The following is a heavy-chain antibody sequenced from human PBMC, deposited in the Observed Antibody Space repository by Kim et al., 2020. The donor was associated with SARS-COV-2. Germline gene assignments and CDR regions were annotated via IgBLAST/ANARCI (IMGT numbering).Heavy chain of an antibody. CDR1: GYTFTSYA. J-gene: IGHJ6*02. D-gene: IGHD3-10*01. CDR3: AYGIGSGSYYTPVGMDV. V-gene: IGHV1-3*01. CDR2: INAGNGNT. Sequence: ASVKVSCKASGYTFTSYAMHWVRQAPGQRLEWMGWINAGNGNTKYSQKFQGRVTITRDTSASTAYMELGSLRSEDTAVYYCAYGIGSGSYYTPVGMDVWGQGTTVTVSS.